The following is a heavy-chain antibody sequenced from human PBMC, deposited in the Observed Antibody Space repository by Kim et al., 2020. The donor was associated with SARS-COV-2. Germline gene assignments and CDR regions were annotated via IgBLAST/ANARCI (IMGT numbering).Heavy chain of an antibody. CDR2: ISYDGSNK. D-gene: IGHD6-19*01. J-gene: IGHJ4*02. V-gene: IGHV3-30*18. Sequence: GGSLRLSCAASGFTFSSYGMHWVRQAPGKGLEWVAVISYDGSNKYYADSVKGRFTISRDNSKNTLYLQMNSLRAEDTAVYYCAKGDIAVAGTPDYWGQGTLVTVSS. CDR3: AKGDIAVAGTPDY. CDR1: GFTFSSYG.